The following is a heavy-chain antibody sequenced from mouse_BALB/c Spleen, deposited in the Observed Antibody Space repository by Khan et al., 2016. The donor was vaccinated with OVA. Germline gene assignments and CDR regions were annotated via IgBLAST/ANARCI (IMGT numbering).Heavy chain of an antibody. D-gene: IGHD1-1*01. CDR1: GYTFTNYW. CDR3: ARPYYYGGNYATMDD. V-gene: IGHV1-63*02. J-gene: IGHJ4*01. Sequence: QVQLQQSGAELVRPGTSVKMSCKAAGYTFTNYWIGWINQRPGHGLEWIGDIYPGNGNTNYNEKFKGKATLTADTSSSTAYLQHSSLTSEDSAIYYCARPYYYGGNYATMDDWGQGTSVTVSS. CDR2: IYPGNGNT.